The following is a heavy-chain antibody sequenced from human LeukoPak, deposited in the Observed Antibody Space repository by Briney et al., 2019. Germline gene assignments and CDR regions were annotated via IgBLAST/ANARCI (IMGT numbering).Heavy chain of an antibody. CDR3: ARVSSSGFDY. J-gene: IGHJ4*02. V-gene: IGHV1-69*05. Sequence: ASVKVSCKASGGTFSSYAISWVRPAPGQGLEWMGGIIPIFGTANYAQRFQGRVTITTDESTSTAYMELSSLRSEDTAVYYCARVSSSGFDYWGQGTLVTVSS. CDR1: GGTFSSYA. D-gene: IGHD6-6*01. CDR2: IIPIFGTA.